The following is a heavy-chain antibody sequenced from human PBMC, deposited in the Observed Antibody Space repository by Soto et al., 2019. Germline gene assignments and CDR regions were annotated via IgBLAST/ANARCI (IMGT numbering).Heavy chain of an antibody. V-gene: IGHV4-30-2*01. CDR1: GGSISSGGYS. CDR2: IYYSGTT. J-gene: IGHJ4*02. D-gene: IGHD1-26*01. Sequence: SETLSLTCAVSGGSISSGGYSWSWIRQPPGKGQEWIGYIYYSGTTYYNPSLKSRVTMSVDTSKNQFSLKLSSVTAADTAVYYCARLGGSFAVPHFDYWGQGTLVTVSS. CDR3: ARLGGSFAVPHFDY.